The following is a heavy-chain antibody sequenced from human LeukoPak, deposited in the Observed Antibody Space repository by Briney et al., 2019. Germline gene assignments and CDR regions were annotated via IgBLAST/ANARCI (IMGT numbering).Heavy chain of an antibody. J-gene: IGHJ4*02. V-gene: IGHV1-45*02. CDR1: GYTFTYRY. Sequence: ASVKVSCKASGYTFTYRYLHWVRQAPGQALEWMGWITPFNGNTNYAQKFQDRVTITRDGSMSTAYMELSGLRSEDTAVYYCARDRGWFGEFDYWGQGTLVTVSS. CDR3: ARDRGWFGEFDY. D-gene: IGHD3-10*01. CDR2: ITPFNGNT.